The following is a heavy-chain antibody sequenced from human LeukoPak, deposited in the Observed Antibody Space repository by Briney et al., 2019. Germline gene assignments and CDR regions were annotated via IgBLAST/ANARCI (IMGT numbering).Heavy chain of an antibody. CDR1: GFTFSSYW. D-gene: IGHD1-26*01. CDR3: ARGVGATHFDY. J-gene: IGHJ4*02. Sequence: PGGSLSLSCAASGFTFSSYWMSWARRAPGKGLVWLDIIKQDGTEKYYVGSVKGRFTISRDNAKNSLYLQMNSLRAEDTAVYYCARGVGATHFDYWGQGTLVTVSS. V-gene: IGHV3-7*04. CDR2: IKQDGTEK.